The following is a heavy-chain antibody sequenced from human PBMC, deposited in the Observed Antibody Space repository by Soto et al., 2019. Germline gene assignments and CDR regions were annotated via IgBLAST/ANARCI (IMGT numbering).Heavy chain of an antibody. CDR2: IIPIFGTA. Sequence: SVKVSCKASGGTFSSYAISWVRQAPGQGLEWMGGIIPIFGTANYAQKFQGRVTITADESTSTAYMELSSLRSEDTAVYYCAIPYYDFWSGTSPYYYYGMDVWGQGTTVTVSS. CDR1: GGTFSSYA. J-gene: IGHJ6*02. D-gene: IGHD3-3*01. V-gene: IGHV1-69*13. CDR3: AIPYYDFWSGTSPYYYYGMDV.